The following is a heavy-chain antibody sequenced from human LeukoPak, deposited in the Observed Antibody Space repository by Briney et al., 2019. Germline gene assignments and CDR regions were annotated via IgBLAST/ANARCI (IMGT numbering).Heavy chain of an antibody. CDR1: GLTFSDYY. V-gene: IGHV3-11*06. CDR2: ISSSSSYT. J-gene: IGHJ6*02. Sequence: PGGSLRLSCAASGLTFSDYYMSWIRQAPGKGLEWVSYISSSSSYTNYADSVKGRFTISRDNSKNTLYLQMNSLRAEDTAVYYCARDGRGVRGVIMIYGMDVWGQGTTVTVSS. CDR3: ARDGRGVRGVIMIYGMDV. D-gene: IGHD3-10*01.